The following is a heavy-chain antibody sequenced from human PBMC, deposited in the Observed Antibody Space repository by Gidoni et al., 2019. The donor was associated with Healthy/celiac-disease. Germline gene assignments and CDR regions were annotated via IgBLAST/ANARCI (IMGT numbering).Heavy chain of an antibody. Sequence: QVQLVESGGGVVQPGRSLRLSCAASGFTFSSYGMHWVRQAPGKGLEWVAVIWYDGSNKYYADSVKGRFTISRDNSKNTLYLQMNSLRAEDTAVYYCARDHRELIFDYWGQGTLVTVSS. CDR1: GFTFSSYG. V-gene: IGHV3-33*01. J-gene: IGHJ4*02. CDR2: IWYDGSNK. CDR3: ARDHRELIFDY. D-gene: IGHD1-26*01.